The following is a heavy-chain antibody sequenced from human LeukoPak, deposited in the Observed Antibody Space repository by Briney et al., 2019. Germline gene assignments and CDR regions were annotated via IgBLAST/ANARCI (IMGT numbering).Heavy chain of an antibody. V-gene: IGHV1-2*02. Sequence: ASVKVSCKASAYTFTSYDINWVRQAPGQGLEWMGWINPNSGGTNYAQKFQGRVTMTRDTSISTAYMELSRLRSDDTAVYYCARDLVAISYWGQGTLVTVSS. CDR2: INPNSGGT. CDR3: ARDLVAISY. D-gene: IGHD5-12*01. CDR1: AYTFTSYD. J-gene: IGHJ4*02.